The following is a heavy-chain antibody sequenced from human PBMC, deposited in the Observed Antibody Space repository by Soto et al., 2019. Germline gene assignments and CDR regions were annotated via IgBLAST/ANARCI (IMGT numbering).Heavy chain of an antibody. CDR3: ARDRGIVGARYYYYGMDV. CDR1: GGSISSYY. Sequence: SETLSLTCTVSGGSISSYYWSWIRQPPGKGLEWIGYIYYSGSTNYNPSLKSRVTISVDTSKNQFSLKLSSVTAADTAVYYCARDRGIVGARYYYYGMDVWGQGTTVTVSS. J-gene: IGHJ6*02. V-gene: IGHV4-59*01. CDR2: IYYSGST. D-gene: IGHD1-26*01.